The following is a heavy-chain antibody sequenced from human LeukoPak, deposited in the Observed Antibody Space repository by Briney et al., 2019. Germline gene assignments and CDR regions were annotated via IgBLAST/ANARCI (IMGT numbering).Heavy chain of an antibody. D-gene: IGHD3-16*01. Sequence: SETLSLTCTVSGGFISSYYWSWIRQPPGKGLEWIGYIYYSGSTNYNPSLKSRVTISVDTSKNQFSLKLSSVTAADTAVYYCARWGLGDFANFDYWGQGTLVTVSS. CDR2: IYYSGST. J-gene: IGHJ4*02. V-gene: IGHV4-59*01. CDR3: ARWGLGDFANFDY. CDR1: GGFISSYY.